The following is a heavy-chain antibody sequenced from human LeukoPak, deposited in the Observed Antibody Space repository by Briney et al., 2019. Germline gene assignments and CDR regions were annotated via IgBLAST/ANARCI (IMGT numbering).Heavy chain of an antibody. V-gene: IGHV3-30*18. CDR2: ISYDGSNK. D-gene: IGHD6-6*01. CDR3: AKDLRIAARPGGLFDY. CDR1: GFTFSSYG. J-gene: IGHJ4*02. Sequence: PGGSLRLSCAASGFTFSSYGMHWVRQAPGKGLEWVAVISYDGSNKYYADSVKGRFTISRDNSKNTLYLQMNSLRAEDTAVYYCAKDLRIAARPGGLFDYWGQGTLVTVSS.